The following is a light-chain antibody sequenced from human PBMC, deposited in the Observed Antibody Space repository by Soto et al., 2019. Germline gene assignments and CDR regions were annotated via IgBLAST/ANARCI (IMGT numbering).Light chain of an antibody. Sequence: DIQMTQSPSSLSASVGDRVTITCRASQGISTYLAWYQQIPGKVPKLLISAASTLQSGVPSRFSGSGSGTDFTLTISSLQPADVATYYCQKYTNVPAFGGGTKVEIK. J-gene: IGKJ4*01. CDR2: AAS. CDR1: QGISTY. CDR3: QKYTNVPA. V-gene: IGKV1-27*01.